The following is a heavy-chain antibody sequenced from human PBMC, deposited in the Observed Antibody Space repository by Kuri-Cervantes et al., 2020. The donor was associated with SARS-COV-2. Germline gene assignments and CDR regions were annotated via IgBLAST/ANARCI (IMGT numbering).Heavy chain of an antibody. Sequence: ASVKVSCKASGYTFTSYAIHWVRQAPGQRLEWMGWINAGNGNTKYSQKFQGRVTITRDTSASTAYMELSSLRSEDTAVYYCARDLGSGWNHSPHDAFDIWGQGTMVTVSS. CDR3: ARDLGSGWNHSPHDAFDI. CDR1: GYTFTSYA. V-gene: IGHV1-3*01. J-gene: IGHJ3*02. D-gene: IGHD6-19*01. CDR2: INAGNGNT.